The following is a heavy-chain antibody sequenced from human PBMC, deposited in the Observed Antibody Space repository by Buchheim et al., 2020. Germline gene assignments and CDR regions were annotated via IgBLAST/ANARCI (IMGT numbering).Heavy chain of an antibody. CDR2: ISFDGTKK. Sequence: QVQLVESGGGVVQPGRSLRLSCEASGFTFRTYGMNWVRQAPGKGLEWVAVISFDGTKKYYAESVKGRFTISRDNSKNMLYLQMDSLRGEDTAGYYCAKDQYGDHEGGMDVWGQGTT. D-gene: IGHD4-17*01. V-gene: IGHV3-30*18. CDR1: GFTFRTYG. J-gene: IGHJ6*02. CDR3: AKDQYGDHEGGMDV.